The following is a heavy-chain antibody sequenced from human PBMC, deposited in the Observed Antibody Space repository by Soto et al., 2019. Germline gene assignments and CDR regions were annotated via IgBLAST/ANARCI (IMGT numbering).Heavy chain of an antibody. J-gene: IGHJ4*02. Sequence: VQLLESGGGLVQPGGSLRLSCAASGFTFNNYAMNWVRQAPGKGLEWVSAIRNSGGCTYYADSVKGRFTISRDNSKKSLYLHMTRLRAADPALYSCAKDYFVTKGTYFFDYWGQGTLVTASS. V-gene: IGHV3-23*01. CDR3: AKDYFVTKGTYFFDY. D-gene: IGHD1-26*01. CDR1: GFTFNNYA. CDR2: IRNSGGCT.